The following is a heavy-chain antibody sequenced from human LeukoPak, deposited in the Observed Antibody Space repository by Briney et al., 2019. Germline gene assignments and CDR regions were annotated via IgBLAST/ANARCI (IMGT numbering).Heavy chain of an antibody. CDR2: IYYSGST. V-gene: IGHV4-59*01. J-gene: IGHJ4*02. D-gene: IGHD3-16*02. Sequence: SETLSLTCTVSCGSISSYYWSWIRQPPGKGLEWIAYIYYSGSTNYNPSLKSRVTISVDTSKNQFSLKLSSVTAADTAVYYCARYIWGSYPTFEDYWGQGTLVTVSS. CDR3: ARYIWGSYPTFEDY. CDR1: CGSISSYY.